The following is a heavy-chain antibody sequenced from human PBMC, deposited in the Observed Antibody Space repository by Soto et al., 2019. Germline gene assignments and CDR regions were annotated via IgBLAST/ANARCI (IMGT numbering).Heavy chain of an antibody. CDR1: GYTLTELS. CDR3: ATVFFYCSGGSCYPNSYFDP. J-gene: IGHJ5*02. CDR2: FDPEDGET. Sequence: ASVKVSCKVSGYTLTELSRHWVRQAPGKGLEWMGGFDPEDGETIYAQKFQGRVTMTEDTSTDTAYMELSSLRSEDTAVYYCATVFFYCSGGSCYPNSYFDPWGQGTLVTVSS. V-gene: IGHV1-24*01. D-gene: IGHD2-15*01.